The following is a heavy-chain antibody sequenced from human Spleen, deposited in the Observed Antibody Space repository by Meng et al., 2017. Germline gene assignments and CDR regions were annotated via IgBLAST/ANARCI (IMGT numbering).Heavy chain of an antibody. J-gene: IGHJ6*02. V-gene: IGHV1-2*05. CDR1: GYIFTGYY. CDR3: ARDLTTTTALYYYGMDV. CDR2: INPKSGGT. Sequence: ASVKVSCKSSGYIFTGYYIYWLRQAPGLGLEWMGRINPKSGGTNYAQEFQGRVTMTRDTSISTAYMELSRLTSDDTDVYYCARDLTTTTALYYYGMDVWGQGTTVTVSS. D-gene: IGHD1-1*01.